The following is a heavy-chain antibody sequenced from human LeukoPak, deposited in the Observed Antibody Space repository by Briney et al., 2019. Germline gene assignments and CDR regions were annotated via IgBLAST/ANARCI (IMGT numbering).Heavy chain of an antibody. CDR1: GGSFSGYY. CDR3: AISTYSSGWGGFDY. J-gene: IGHJ4*02. V-gene: IGHV4-34*01. CDR2: INHSGST. D-gene: IGHD6-19*01. Sequence: SETLSLTCAVYGGSFSGYYWSWIRQPPGKGLEWIGEINHSGSTNYNPSLKSRVTISVDTSKNQFSLKLSSVTAADTAVYYCAISTYSSGWGGFDYWGQGTLVTVSS.